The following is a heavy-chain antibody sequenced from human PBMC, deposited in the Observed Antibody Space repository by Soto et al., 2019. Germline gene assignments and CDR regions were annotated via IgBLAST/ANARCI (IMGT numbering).Heavy chain of an antibody. V-gene: IGHV3-30-3*01. Sequence: QVQLVESGGGVVQPGRSLRLSCAASGFSFRSYAMHWVRQAPGKGLEWVAVMSYDGSDKDYADSVKGRFTISRDNSKNTLYLQMSSLRAEATAVYSCARARLDTPALEYWGQGTLVTVSS. J-gene: IGHJ4*02. CDR2: MSYDGSDK. CDR3: ARARLDTPALEY. CDR1: GFSFRSYA. D-gene: IGHD2-2*01.